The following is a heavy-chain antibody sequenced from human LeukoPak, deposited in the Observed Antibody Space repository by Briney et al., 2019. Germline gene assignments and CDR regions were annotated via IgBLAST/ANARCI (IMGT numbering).Heavy chain of an antibody. CDR3: ARDHPYLAARALFDY. CDR1: GYTFTSYG. J-gene: IGHJ4*02. D-gene: IGHD6-6*01. CDR2: ISAYNGNT. Sequence: ASVKVSCKASGYTFTSYGISWVRQAPGQGLEWMGWISAYNGNTNYAQKLQGRVTMTTDTSTSTAYMELRSLRSDDTAVYYCARDHPYLAARALFDYWGQGTLVTVSS. V-gene: IGHV1-18*01.